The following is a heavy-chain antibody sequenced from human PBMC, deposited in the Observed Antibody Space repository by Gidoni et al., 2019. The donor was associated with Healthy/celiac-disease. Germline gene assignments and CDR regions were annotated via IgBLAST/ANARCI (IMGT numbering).Heavy chain of an antibody. CDR3: ARDPDTRIAALREDWFDP. V-gene: IGHV4-38-2*02. Sequence: QVQLQESGPGLVKPSETLSLTCAVSGYSISRGYYWGWIRQPPGKGLEWIGSIYHSGSTYYNPSLKSRVTISVDTSKNQFSLKLSSVTAADTAVYYCARDPDTRIAALREDWFDPWGQGTLVTVSS. D-gene: IGHD6-6*01. J-gene: IGHJ5*02. CDR2: IYHSGST. CDR1: GYSISRGYY.